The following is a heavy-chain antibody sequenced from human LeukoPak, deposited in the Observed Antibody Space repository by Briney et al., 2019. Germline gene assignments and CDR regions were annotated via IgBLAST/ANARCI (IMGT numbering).Heavy chain of an antibody. V-gene: IGHV3-23*01. J-gene: IGHJ6*03. D-gene: IGHD3-9*01. Sequence: GGSLRLSCAASGFIFSDYAMSWVRQAPGKGLEWVSSISGSGGSTHYADSVKGRFTISRDNSKNTLYLQMNSLRAEDTAVYYCAKLGDILTGYLYYMDVWGKGTTVTISS. CDR2: ISGSGGST. CDR3: AKLGDILTGYLYYMDV. CDR1: GFIFSDYA.